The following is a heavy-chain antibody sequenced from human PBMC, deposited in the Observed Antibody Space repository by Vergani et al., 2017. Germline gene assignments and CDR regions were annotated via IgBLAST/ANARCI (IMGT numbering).Heavy chain of an antibody. D-gene: IGHD6-6*01. CDR2: ISYDGSNK. V-gene: IGHV3-30-3*01. Sequence: QVQLVESGGGVVQPGRSLRLSCAASGFTFSSYAMHWVRQAPGKGLEWVAVISYDGSNKHYADSVKGRFTISRDNSKNTLYLQMNSLRAEDTAVYYCARDPWYSSSSNFDYWGQGTLVTVSS. J-gene: IGHJ4*02. CDR3: ARDPWYSSSSNFDY. CDR1: GFTFSSYA.